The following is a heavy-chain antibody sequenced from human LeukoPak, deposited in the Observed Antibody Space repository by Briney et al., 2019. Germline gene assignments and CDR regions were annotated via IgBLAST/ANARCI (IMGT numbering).Heavy chain of an antibody. V-gene: IGHV5-10-1*01. CDR1: GYSFTSYW. J-gene: IGHJ4*02. D-gene: IGHD6-6*01. CDR2: IDPSDSYT. CDR3: ARHRGGIAARPDY. Sequence: GESLKISCKGSGYSFTSYWISWVRQVPGKGLEWMGRIDPSDSYTNYSPSFQGHVTISADKSISTAYLQWSSLKASDTAMYYCARHRGGIAARPDYWGQGTLVTVSS.